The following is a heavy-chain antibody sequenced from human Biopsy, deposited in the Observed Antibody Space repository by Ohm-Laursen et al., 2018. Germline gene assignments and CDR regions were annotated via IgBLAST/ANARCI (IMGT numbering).Heavy chain of an antibody. D-gene: IGHD6-19*01. CDR1: GGSISGSS. V-gene: IGHV4-59*08. Sequence: GTLSLTCTVSGGSISGSSWSWIRQAPGRGLEWVGYISYSGSTSNNPSLKSRITISVDTSKNQISLKVTSVTAADTAVYYCAKHGSRWTGDDALHIWGQGTMVTVSS. J-gene: IGHJ3*02. CDR2: ISYSGST. CDR3: AKHGSRWTGDDALHI.